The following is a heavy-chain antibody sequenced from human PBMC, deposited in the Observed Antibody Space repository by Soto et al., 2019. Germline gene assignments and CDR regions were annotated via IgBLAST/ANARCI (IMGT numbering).Heavy chain of an antibody. J-gene: IGHJ6*02. CDR2: IYYSGST. V-gene: IGHV4-39*01. CDR3: ATLNDYGGLVDV. CDR1: GGSISSSSYY. D-gene: IGHD4-17*01. Sequence: QLQLQESGPGLVKPSETLSLTCTVSGGSISSSSYYWGWIRQPPGKGLEWIGSIYYSGSTYYNPSLKSRVTISVDTSKNQFSLKLSSVTAADTAVYYCATLNDYGGLVDVWGQGTTVTVSS.